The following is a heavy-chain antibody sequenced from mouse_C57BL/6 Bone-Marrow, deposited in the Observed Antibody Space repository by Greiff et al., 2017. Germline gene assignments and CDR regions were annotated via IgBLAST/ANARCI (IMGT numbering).Heavy chain of an antibody. D-gene: IGHD5-1*01. CDR2: ISYSGST. J-gene: IGHJ3*01. CDR3: ARGVPRRGFAY. V-gene: IGHV3-8*01. CDR1: GYSITSDY. Sequence: EVMLVESGPGLAQPSQSLSLTCSVTGYSITSDYWNWIRKFPGNKLEYMGYISYSGSTYYNPSLKSRLSIPRDTAKNQYYLQLNSVTTEDTATSYCARGVPRRGFAYWGQGTLVTVSA.